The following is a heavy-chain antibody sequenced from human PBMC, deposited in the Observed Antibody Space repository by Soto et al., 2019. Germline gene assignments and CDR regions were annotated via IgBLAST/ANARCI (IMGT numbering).Heavy chain of an antibody. CDR1: GGSFSGYY. V-gene: IGHV4-34*01. CDR2: INHSGST. D-gene: IGHD2-21*02. Sequence: SETLSLTCAVYGGSFSGYYWSWIRQPPGKGLEWIGEINHSGSTNYNPSLKSRVTISVDTSKNQFSLKLSSVTAADTAVDYCARSLNDWGGDCWWLFNIWGQGTMDTVSS. J-gene: IGHJ3*02. CDR3: ARSLNDWGGDCWWLFNI.